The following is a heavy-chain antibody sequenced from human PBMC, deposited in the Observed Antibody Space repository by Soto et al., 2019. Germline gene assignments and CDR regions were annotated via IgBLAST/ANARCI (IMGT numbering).Heavy chain of an antibody. V-gene: IGHV4-31*03. CDR1: GGSINSGDSY. Sequence: QVQLQESGPGLVRPSQTLSLICTVSGGSINSGDSYWNWIRQHPEKGLEWIGYINYCGSTFYNPSLKSRIIISVDTSKNQFSLKLSSVTAADTAVYYCARDAPGVAPYWGQGTLVTVSS. CDR3: ARDAPGVAPY. CDR2: INYCGST. J-gene: IGHJ4*02. D-gene: IGHD2-15*01.